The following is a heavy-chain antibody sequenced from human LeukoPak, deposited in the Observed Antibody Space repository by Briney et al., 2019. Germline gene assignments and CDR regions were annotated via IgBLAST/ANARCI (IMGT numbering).Heavy chain of an antibody. J-gene: IGHJ4*02. V-gene: IGHV1-2*02. CDR2: INPNSGGT. D-gene: IGHD1-26*01. Sequence: ASVKVSCKASGYTFTGYYMHWVQQAPGQGLEWMGWINPNSGGTNYAQKFQGRVTMTRDTSINTAYMELSRLRSDDTAVYYCARSGGSHFSLDYWGQGTLVTVSS. CDR1: GYTFTGYY. CDR3: ARSGGSHFSLDY.